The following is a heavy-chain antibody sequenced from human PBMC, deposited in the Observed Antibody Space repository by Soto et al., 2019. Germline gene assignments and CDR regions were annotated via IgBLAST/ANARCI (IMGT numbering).Heavy chain of an antibody. CDR3: ARGPNHGLQFDP. V-gene: IGHV3-33*01. CDR2: IWYDGSNK. J-gene: IGHJ5*02. CDR1: GFTFSSYG. Sequence: QVQLVESGGGVVQPGRSLRLSCAASGFTFSSYGMHWVRQAPGKGLEWVAVIWYDGSNKYYADSVKGRFTISRDNSKNTLYLQMNSLRAEDTAVYYCARGPNHGLQFDPWGQGTLVTVSS. D-gene: IGHD4-17*01.